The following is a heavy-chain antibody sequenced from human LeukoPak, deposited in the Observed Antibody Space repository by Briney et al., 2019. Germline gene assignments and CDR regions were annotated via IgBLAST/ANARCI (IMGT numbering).Heavy chain of an antibody. CDR2: IFYSGST. CDR3: ASSRVGDVFDV. Sequence: KPSETLSLTCPVSGGSISSSNYYWSWIRQSPGKGLECIGSIFYSGSTFYNPSLRSRATISVDTSKNYFSLKLTSVTAADTAVYYCASSRVGDVFDVWGQGTMVPISS. J-gene: IGHJ3*01. V-gene: IGHV4-39*02. CDR1: GGSISSSNYY. D-gene: IGHD1-26*01.